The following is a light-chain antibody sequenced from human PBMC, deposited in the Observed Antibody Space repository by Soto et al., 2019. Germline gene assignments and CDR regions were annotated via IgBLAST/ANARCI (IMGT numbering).Light chain of an antibody. J-gene: IGKJ1*01. CDR1: QTINNW. CDR2: QAS. V-gene: IGKV1-5*03. CDR3: QQYKSYSRT. Sequence: DIQMTQSPSTLSASVGDRVTITCRASQTINNWLAWYQQKPGKAPNLLIYQASRLQGGVPSRFSGGGFGTEFTLTISGLQPDDFATYYCQQYKSYSRTFGQGTKVDIK.